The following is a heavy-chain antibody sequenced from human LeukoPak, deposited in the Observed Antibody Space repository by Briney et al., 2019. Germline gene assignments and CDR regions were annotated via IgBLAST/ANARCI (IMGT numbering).Heavy chain of an antibody. D-gene: IGHD3-10*01. V-gene: IGHV4-39*07. Sequence: SETLSLTCTVSGGSISSSSYYWGWLRQPPGKGLEWIGSIYQSGNTYSNSSLKSRVTISVDTSKNQFSLNLNSVTAADTAVYYCARGTVNPCDYWGQGTLVTVSS. CDR3: ARGTVNPCDY. CDR1: GGSISSSSYY. J-gene: IGHJ4*02. CDR2: IYQSGNT.